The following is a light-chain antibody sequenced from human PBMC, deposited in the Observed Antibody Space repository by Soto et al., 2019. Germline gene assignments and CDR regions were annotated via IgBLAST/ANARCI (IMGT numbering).Light chain of an antibody. CDR1: QSVSTY. Sequence: EIVLTQSPTTLSLSPGERATLSCRASQSVSTYLAWYQQKPGQAPRLLIYDASNRATGIPARFSGSGSGTEYTITISSLEPEDFAVYYCQHRSNWPRTFGQGTKLEIK. V-gene: IGKV3-11*01. CDR3: QHRSNWPRT. J-gene: IGKJ2*01. CDR2: DAS.